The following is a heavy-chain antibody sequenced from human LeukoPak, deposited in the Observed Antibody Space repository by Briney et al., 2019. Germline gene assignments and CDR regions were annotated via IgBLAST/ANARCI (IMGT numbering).Heavy chain of an antibody. CDR3: ARENLGIGGNGYVDP. V-gene: IGHV1-46*01. CDR2: INPNGGGT. D-gene: IGHD4-23*01. J-gene: IGHJ2*01. Sequence: ASVKLSCKASGYTFTSYYMHWVRRAPGQGLEWMGIINPNGGGTTYAQKFQGRVTMTRDTSTSTVYMELSSLRSEDTAVYYCARENLGIGGNGYVDPWGRGRLVTVSS. CDR1: GYTFTSYY.